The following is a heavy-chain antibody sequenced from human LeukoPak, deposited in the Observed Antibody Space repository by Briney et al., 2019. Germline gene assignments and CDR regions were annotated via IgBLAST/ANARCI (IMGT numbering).Heavy chain of an antibody. J-gene: IGHJ5*02. CDR2: ISYDGSNK. Sequence: GGSLRLSCAASGFTFSSYAMHWVRQAPGKGLEWVAVISYDGSNKYYADSVKGRFTISRDNSKNTLYLQMNSLRAEDTAVYYCARVRTTTRNWFDPWGQGTLVTVSS. CDR3: ARVRTTTRNWFDP. D-gene: IGHD1-1*01. CDR1: GFTFSSYA. V-gene: IGHV3-30-3*01.